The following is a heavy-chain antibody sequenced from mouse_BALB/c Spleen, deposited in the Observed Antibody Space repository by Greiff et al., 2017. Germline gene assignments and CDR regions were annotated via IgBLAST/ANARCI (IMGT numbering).Heavy chain of an antibody. CDR2: ISDGGSYT. Sequence: EVQGVESGGGLVKPGGSLKLSCAASGFTFSDYYMYWVRQTPEKRLEWVATISDGGSYTYYPDSVKGRFTISRDNAKNNLYLQMSSLKSEDTAMYYCASHIYDGYYQFAYWGQGTLVTVSA. CDR3: ASHIYDGYYQFAY. V-gene: IGHV5-4*02. CDR1: GFTFSDYY. J-gene: IGHJ3*01. D-gene: IGHD2-3*01.